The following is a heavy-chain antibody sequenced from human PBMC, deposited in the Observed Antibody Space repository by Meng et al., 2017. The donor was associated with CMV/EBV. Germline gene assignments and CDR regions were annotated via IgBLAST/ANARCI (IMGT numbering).Heavy chain of an antibody. V-gene: IGHV1-2*02. CDR2: INPNSGGT. CDR3: ARDYSNYEGYYYYYGMDV. CDR1: GYTFTGYY. D-gene: IGHD4-11*01. Sequence: ASVKVSCKASGYTFTGYYMYWVRQAPGRGLEWMGWINPNSGGTNYAQKFQGRVTMTRDTSISTAYMELSRLRSDDTAVYYCARDYSNYEGYYYYYGMDVWGQGTTVTVSS. J-gene: IGHJ6*02.